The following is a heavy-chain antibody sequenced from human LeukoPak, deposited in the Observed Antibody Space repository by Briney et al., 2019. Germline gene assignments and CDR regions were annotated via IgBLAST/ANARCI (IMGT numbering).Heavy chain of an antibody. CDR2: IIPIFGTA. Sequence: ASVKVSCKASGGTFSNYDISWVRQAPGQGLEWMGDIIPIFGTANYAQKFQGRVTITADESTSTAYMELSSLRSEDTAVYYCARDYRDSSGWNWFDPWGQGTLVTVSS. D-gene: IGHD6-19*01. CDR3: ARDYRDSSGWNWFDP. CDR1: GGTFSNYD. J-gene: IGHJ5*02. V-gene: IGHV1-69*13.